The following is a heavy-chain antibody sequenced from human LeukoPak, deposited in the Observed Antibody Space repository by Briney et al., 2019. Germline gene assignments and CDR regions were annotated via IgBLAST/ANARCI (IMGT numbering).Heavy chain of an antibody. Sequence: GGSLRLSCAASGFTFSSYWMSWVRQAPGKGLGWVANIKQDGSEKYYVDSVKGRFTISRDNAKNSLYLQMNSLRAEDTAVYYCARDRGPYYDFWSGYYRAILFDYWGQGTLVTVSS. V-gene: IGHV3-7*01. CDR1: GFTFSSYW. D-gene: IGHD3-3*01. J-gene: IGHJ4*02. CDR2: IKQDGSEK. CDR3: ARDRGPYYDFWSGYYRAILFDY.